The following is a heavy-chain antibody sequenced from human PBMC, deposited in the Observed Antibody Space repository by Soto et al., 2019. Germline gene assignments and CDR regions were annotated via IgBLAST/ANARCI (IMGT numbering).Heavy chain of an antibody. Sequence: SXTLSLTCAVYGGSFSGYSSSWIRQPPVNGLQWIVEINHSGSTNYNPSLKSRVTISVDTSKNQFSLKLSSVTAADTAVYYCARGLKTGSGYDFGGYYFDYWGQGTLVTVSS. CDR3: ARGLKTGSGYDFGGYYFDY. CDR1: GGSFSGYS. J-gene: IGHJ4*02. V-gene: IGHV4-34*01. D-gene: IGHD5-12*01. CDR2: INHSGST.